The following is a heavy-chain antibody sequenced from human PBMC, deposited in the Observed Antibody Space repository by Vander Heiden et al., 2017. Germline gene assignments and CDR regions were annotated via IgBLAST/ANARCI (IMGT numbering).Heavy chain of an antibody. CDR2: IKEDGSEK. J-gene: IGHJ4*02. V-gene: IGHV3-7*01. CDR1: GFTFSSYG. Sequence: EVQLVGSRGGLVRPGGALRLACAASGFTFSSYGMMWVRQAPGKGLEWVAKIKEDGSEKYYVDSVKGRFTISRDNAKNSLYLQMNSLRAEDTAVYYCEGRQGHWGQGTLVTVSS. CDR3: EGRQGH.